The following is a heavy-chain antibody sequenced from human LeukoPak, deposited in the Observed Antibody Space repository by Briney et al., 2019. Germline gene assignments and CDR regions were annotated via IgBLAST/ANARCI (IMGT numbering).Heavy chain of an antibody. CDR3: AKDHSQNFDY. D-gene: IGHD5-18*01. CDR2: LRRDGSDK. V-gene: IGHV3-30*02. J-gene: IGHJ4*02. CDR1: GFTFSNYG. Sequence: PGGPLGLSCAASGFTFSNYGMHWVRQAPGKGLEWVAFLRRDGSDKYYADSVKGRFTISRDNSKNTVYLQMNSLRPEDTAVYYCAKDHSQNFDYWGQGTLVTVSS.